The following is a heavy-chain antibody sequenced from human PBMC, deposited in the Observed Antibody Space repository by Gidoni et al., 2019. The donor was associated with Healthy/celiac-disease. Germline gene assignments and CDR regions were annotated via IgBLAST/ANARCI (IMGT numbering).Heavy chain of an antibody. CDR1: GFTFSNAW. CDR3: SSGYYYVFDY. D-gene: IGHD3-22*01. Sequence: EVQLVESGGGLVKPGGSLRLSCAASGFTFSNAWMSWVRQAPGKGLEWVGRIKSKTDGGTTDYAAPVKGRLTSSRDDSKNTLYLQMNSLKTEDTAVYYCSSGYYYVFDYWGQGTLVTVSS. J-gene: IGHJ4*02. V-gene: IGHV3-15*01. CDR2: IKSKTDGGTT.